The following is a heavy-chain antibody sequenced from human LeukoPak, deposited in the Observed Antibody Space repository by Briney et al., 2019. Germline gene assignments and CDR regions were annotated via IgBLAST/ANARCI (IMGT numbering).Heavy chain of an antibody. J-gene: IGHJ4*02. V-gene: IGHV4-61*01. CDR1: GGSVSSGSYY. D-gene: IGHD1-26*01. Sequence: SETLSLTCTVSGGSVSSGSYYWSWIRQAPGKGLEWIGYIYDNKNTNYNPSLKSRVTISVDTSKNQFSLKLSSATAADTAVYYCARHSGSNPFDYWGQGTLVTVSS. CDR2: IYDNKNT. CDR3: ARHSGSNPFDY.